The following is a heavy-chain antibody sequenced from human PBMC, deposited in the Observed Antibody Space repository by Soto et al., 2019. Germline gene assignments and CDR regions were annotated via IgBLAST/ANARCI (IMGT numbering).Heavy chain of an antibody. CDR3: AKDRGLVHPPGV. D-gene: IGHD6-19*01. CDR1: GFTFSSYA. CDR2: ISGSGGST. J-gene: IGHJ4*02. Sequence: EVQLLESGGGLVQPGGSLRLSCAASGFTFSSYAMSWVRQAPGKWLEWVSAISGSGGSTYYADSVKGRFTISRDNSKNTLYLQMNSMRAEDTAVYYCAKDRGLVHPPGVGGQGTLVTVSS. V-gene: IGHV3-23*01.